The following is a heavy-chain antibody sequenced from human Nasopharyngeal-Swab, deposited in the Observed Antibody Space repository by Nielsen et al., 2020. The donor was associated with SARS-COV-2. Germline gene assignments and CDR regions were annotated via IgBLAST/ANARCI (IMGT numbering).Heavy chain of an antibody. Sequence: GESLKISCAASGFTFSNYEMNWVRQALGKGLEWVSYIGGGGSPIYYADSVKGRFTISRDNAEKSLYLQMSSLRAEDTAVYYCVRASRAWSWGQGTLLTVSS. CDR1: GFTFSNYE. D-gene: IGHD2-8*02. CDR3: VRASRAWS. CDR2: IGGGGSPI. V-gene: IGHV3-48*03. J-gene: IGHJ5*02.